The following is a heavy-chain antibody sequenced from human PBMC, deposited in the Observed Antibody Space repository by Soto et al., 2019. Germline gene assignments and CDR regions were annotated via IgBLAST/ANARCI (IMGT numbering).Heavy chain of an antibody. CDR3: ARHQDCSSTSCTYYYYYYMDI. J-gene: IGHJ6*03. V-gene: IGHV4-39*01. CDR1: GGSISSSSYY. D-gene: IGHD2-2*01. CDR2: IYYSGST. Sequence: SETLSLTCTVSGGSISSSSYYWGWIRQPPGKGLEWIGSIYYSGSTYYNPSLKSRVTISVDTSKNQFSLKLSSVTAADTAVYYCARHQDCSSTSCTYYYYYYMDIWVKGTTVTVSS.